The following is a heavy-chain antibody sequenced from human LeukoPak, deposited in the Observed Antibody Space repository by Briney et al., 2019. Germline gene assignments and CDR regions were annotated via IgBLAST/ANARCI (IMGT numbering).Heavy chain of an antibody. V-gene: IGHV4-4*02. D-gene: IGHD2-2*02. CDR1: GGSISSNNW. J-gene: IGHJ6*03. CDR3: ARRSCSSTSCYTGSYYMDV. Sequence: KPSETLSLTCAVSGGSISSNNWWSWVRQPPGKGLEWIGNIYYSGSTYYSPSLKSRVTISVDTSKNQFSLKLSSVSAADTAVYYCARRSCSSTSCYTGSYYMDVWGTGTTVTVSS. CDR2: IYYSGST.